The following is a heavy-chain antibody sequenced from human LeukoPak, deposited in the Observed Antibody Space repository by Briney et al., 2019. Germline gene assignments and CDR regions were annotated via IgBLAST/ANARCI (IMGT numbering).Heavy chain of an antibody. CDR3: ARDQSRGFDL. Sequence: GGSLRLSCAASGFIFRNYWMTWVRQAPGKGLEWVANIKDDGKDKYYVDSVRGRFTISKDNAKSSLSLQMNSLRADDTAIYYCARDQSRGFDLWGRGILVTVSS. CDR2: IKDDGKDK. V-gene: IGHV3-7*01. CDR1: GFIFRNYW. J-gene: IGHJ5*02.